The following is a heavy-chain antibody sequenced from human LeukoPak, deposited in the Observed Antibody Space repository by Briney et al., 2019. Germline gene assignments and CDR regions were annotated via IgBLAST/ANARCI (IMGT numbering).Heavy chain of an antibody. V-gene: IGHV5-10-1*01. CDR3: ARLELAYCGGDCCSLDY. Sequence: RGESLKISCKGSGYSFTSYWISWVRQMPGKGLEWMGRIDPSDSYTNYSPSFQGHVTISADKSISTAYLQWSSLKASDTAMYYCARLELAYCGGDCCSLDYWGQGTLVTVSS. CDR1: GYSFTSYW. J-gene: IGHJ4*02. D-gene: IGHD2-21*02. CDR2: IDPSDSYT.